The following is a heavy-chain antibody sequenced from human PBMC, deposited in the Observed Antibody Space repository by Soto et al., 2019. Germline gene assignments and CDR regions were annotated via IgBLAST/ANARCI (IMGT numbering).Heavy chain of an antibody. J-gene: IGHJ5*02. CDR1: GYTFPSYG. D-gene: IGHD6-19*01. CDR2: ISAYKGNT. V-gene: IGHV1-18*01. Sequence: QVQLVQSGAEVKKPGASVKVSCKASGYTFPSYGISWVRQAPGQGLEWMGWISAYKGNTNYAQKLKGRVTMPTNTSTSTAYMALRSLRADDTVVYYCAREVVRVAGTRWFDPWGQGTLVTVSS. CDR3: AREVVRVAGTRWFDP.